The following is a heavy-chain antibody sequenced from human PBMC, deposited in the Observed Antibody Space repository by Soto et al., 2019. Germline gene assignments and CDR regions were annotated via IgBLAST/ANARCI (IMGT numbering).Heavy chain of an antibody. CDR1: GFTFSSYW. CDR2: IKQDGSEK. Sequence: EVQLVESGGGLVQPGGSLRLSCAASGFTFSSYWMSWVRQAPGKGLEWVANIKQDGSEKYYVDSVKGRFTISRDNAKNSLYMKMNSLRAEDTAVYYCARDPRPLTTVTSDAFDIWGQGTMVTVSS. D-gene: IGHD4-17*01. V-gene: IGHV3-7*01. CDR3: ARDPRPLTTVTSDAFDI. J-gene: IGHJ3*02.